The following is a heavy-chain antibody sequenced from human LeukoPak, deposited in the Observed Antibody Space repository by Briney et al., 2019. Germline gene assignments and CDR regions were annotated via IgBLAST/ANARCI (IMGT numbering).Heavy chain of an antibody. CDR2: ISASGGST. CDR1: GFTFSSDA. Sequence: DPGRSLRLSCAASGFTFSSDAMSWVRQPPGKGLEWVSAISASGGSTYYADSVKGRFTISRDNSKNTLYLQMNSLRAEDTAVYYCAKGGFLEWLLADYWGQGTLVTVSS. CDR3: AKGGFLEWLLADY. J-gene: IGHJ4*02. V-gene: IGHV3-23*01. D-gene: IGHD3-3*01.